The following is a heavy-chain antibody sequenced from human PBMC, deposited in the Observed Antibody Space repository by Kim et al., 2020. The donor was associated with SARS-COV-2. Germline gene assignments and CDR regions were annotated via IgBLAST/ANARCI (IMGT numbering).Heavy chain of an antibody. V-gene: IGHV1-69*13. Sequence: SVKVSCKASGGTFSSYAISWVRQAPGQGLEWMGGIIPIFGTANYAQKFQGRVTITADESTSTAYMELSSLRSEDTAVYYCALIVWAVADKTGDDAFDIWGQGTMVTVSS. J-gene: IGHJ3*02. D-gene: IGHD6-19*01. CDR2: IIPIFGTA. CDR3: ALIVWAVADKTGDDAFDI. CDR1: GGTFSSYA.